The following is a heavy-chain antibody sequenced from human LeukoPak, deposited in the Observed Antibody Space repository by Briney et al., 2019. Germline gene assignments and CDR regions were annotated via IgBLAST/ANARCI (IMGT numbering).Heavy chain of an antibody. V-gene: IGHV3-30*02. Sequence: GGSLRLSCAASGFRFNSYGMSWVRQAPGKGLDWVAFIRYDGSNVYYADSVKGRFTISRDNAKNSLYLQMNSLRAEDTAVYYCASASGYGGWGQGTLVTVSS. D-gene: IGHD4-23*01. J-gene: IGHJ4*02. CDR3: ASASGYGG. CDR2: IRYDGSNV. CDR1: GFRFNSYG.